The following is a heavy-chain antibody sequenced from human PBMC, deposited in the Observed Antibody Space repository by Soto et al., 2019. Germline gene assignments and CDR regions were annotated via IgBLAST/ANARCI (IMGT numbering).Heavy chain of an antibody. J-gene: IGHJ4*02. CDR2: IDYSGTT. D-gene: IGHD2-8*01. CDR1: GGSTRTYY. CDR3: VGEMYGGFRFDY. V-gene: IGHV4-59*01. Sequence: SETLSLTYTISGGSTRTYYWRWIRQPPGKGPEWIGYIDYSGTTNYNPSLKSRVTISVDTSKNQFSLKLRSVTAADAAVYFCVGEMYGGFRFDYWGRGTLVTVS.